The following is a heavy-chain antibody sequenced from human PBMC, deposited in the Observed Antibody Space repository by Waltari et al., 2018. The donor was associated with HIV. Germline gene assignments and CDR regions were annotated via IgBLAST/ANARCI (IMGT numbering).Heavy chain of an antibody. CDR3: ARDFGYYGSGSYLDY. CDR1: GGSVSSGSYY. D-gene: IGHD3-10*01. Sequence: QVQLQESGPGLVKPSETLSLTCTVSGGSVSSGSYYWSWIRQPPGKGLEWIGYIYYSGSTNYNPSLKSRVTISVDTSKNQFSLKLSSVTAADTAVYYCARDFGYYGSGSYLDYWGQGTLVTVSS. CDR2: IYYSGST. J-gene: IGHJ4*02. V-gene: IGHV4-61*01.